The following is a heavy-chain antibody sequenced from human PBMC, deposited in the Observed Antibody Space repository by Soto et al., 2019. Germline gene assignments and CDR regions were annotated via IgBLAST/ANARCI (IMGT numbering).Heavy chain of an antibody. CDR3: ARWGTTAGLDV. CDR1: GFTFRSYV. D-gene: IGHD3-16*01. Sequence: QVQLVESGGGVVQPGTSLRLSCVGSGFTFRSYVIHWVRQAPGKGLEWVALTSYDGSNKDYGDSVKGRFTISRDNSRNTVDLQMDSLRREDTAFYYCARWGTTAGLDVWGQGTLVSVSS. CDR2: TSYDGSNK. J-gene: IGHJ1*01. V-gene: IGHV3-33*05.